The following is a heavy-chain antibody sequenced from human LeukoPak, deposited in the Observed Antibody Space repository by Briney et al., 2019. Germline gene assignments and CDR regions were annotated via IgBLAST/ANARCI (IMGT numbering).Heavy chain of an antibody. CDR1: GFTFSSYS. Sequence: GGSLRLSCAASGFTFSSYSMNWVRQAPGKGLEWVSSISSSSSYIYYADSVKGRFTISRDNAKNSLYLQMNSLRAEDTAVYYCARARGYSYGYDYWGQGTLVTVSS. CDR3: ARARGYSYGYDY. CDR2: ISSSSSYI. D-gene: IGHD5-18*01. J-gene: IGHJ4*02. V-gene: IGHV3-21*01.